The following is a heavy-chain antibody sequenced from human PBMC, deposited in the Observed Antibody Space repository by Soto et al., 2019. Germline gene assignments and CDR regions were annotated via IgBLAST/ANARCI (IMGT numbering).Heavy chain of an antibody. CDR3: RRGSAPGGRPY. CDR1: GFIFNNYW. J-gene: IGHJ4*02. V-gene: IGHV3-74*01. CDR2: INGDGSTT. Sequence: GGSLRLSCAASGFIFNNYWMHWVRQAPGKGLVWVARINGDGSTTTYVGSAKGRFTISRDNAKNTLYLQMNSLRVEDTAVYYCRRGSAPGGRPYWGQGILATVPS. D-gene: IGHD1-26*01.